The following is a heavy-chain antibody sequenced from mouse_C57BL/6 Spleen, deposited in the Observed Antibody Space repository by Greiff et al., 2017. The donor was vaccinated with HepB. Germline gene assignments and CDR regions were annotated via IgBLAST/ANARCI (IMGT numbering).Heavy chain of an antibody. Sequence: VKLQESGSELRSPGSSVKLSCKDFDSEVFPIAYMSWVRQKPGHGFEWIGGILPSIGRTIYGEKFEDKATLDADTLSNTAYLELNSLTSEDSAIYYCARAPYDGYYRYWYFDVWGTGTTVTVSS. D-gene: IGHD2-3*01. CDR1: DSEVFPIAY. CDR3: ARAPYDGYYRYWYFDV. CDR2: ILPSIGRT. V-gene: IGHV15-2*01. J-gene: IGHJ1*03.